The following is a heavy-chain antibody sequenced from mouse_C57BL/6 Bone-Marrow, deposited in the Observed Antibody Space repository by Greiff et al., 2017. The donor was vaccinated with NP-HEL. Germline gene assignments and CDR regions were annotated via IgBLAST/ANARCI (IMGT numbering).Heavy chain of an antibody. CDR2: INPYNGGT. J-gene: IGHJ3*01. D-gene: IGHD2-5*01. CDR3: AREERYYSTRFAY. Sequence: EVQLQQSGPVLVKPGASVTMSCKASGYTFTDYYMNWVKQSHGKSLEWIGVINPYNGGTSYNQKFKGKATLTVDKSSITAYMELNSLTSEDSAVYYCAREERYYSTRFAYWGQGTLVTVSA. V-gene: IGHV1-19*01. CDR1: GYTFTDYY.